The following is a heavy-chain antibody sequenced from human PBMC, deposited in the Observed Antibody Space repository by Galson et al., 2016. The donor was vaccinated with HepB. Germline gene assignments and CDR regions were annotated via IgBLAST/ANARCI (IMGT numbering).Heavy chain of an antibody. CDR1: GGSISSSSYY. V-gene: IGHV4-39*01. J-gene: IGHJ6*02. CDR2: IHYSGRT. D-gene: IGHD6-6*01. CDR3: ARRASSSYYYGMDV. Sequence: SETLSLTCTVSGGSISSSSYYWGWIRQPPGKGLEWIGSIHYSGRTYHNPSLKRRVTIPVDTSKNQLSLQLSSVTAADTAVYYCARRASSSYYYGMDVWGQGTTVTVSS.